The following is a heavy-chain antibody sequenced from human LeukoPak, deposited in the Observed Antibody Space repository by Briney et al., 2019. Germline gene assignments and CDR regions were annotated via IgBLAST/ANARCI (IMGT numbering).Heavy chain of an antibody. V-gene: IGHV3-33*01. J-gene: IGHJ4*02. Sequence: GGSLRLSCAASGFTFSSYGMHWVCQAPGKGLEWVAVIWYDGSNKYYADSVKGRFTISRDNSKNTLYLQMNSLRAEDTAVYYCARGSRFGGVIAQDSSDYWGQGTLVTVSS. CDR2: IWYDGSNK. CDR1: GFTFSSYG. D-gene: IGHD3-16*02. CDR3: ARGSRFGGVIAQDSSDY.